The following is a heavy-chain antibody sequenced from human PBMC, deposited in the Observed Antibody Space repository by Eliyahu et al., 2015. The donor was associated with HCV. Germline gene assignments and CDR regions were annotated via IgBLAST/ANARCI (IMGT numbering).Heavy chain of an antibody. CDR1: GFPFVDCH. CDR3: AKPHRPNSYYYYGMDV. J-gene: IGHJ6*02. V-gene: IGHV3-9*01. CDR2: ISWNSGSI. D-gene: IGHD6-6*01. Sequence: EVQLVESGGGLVQPGRSLRLSCAASGFPFVDCHVPGFGXAPGKGLEWVSGISWNSGSIDYADSVKGRFTISRDNAKNSLYLQMNSLRAEDTALYYCAKPHRPNSYYYYGMDVWGRGTTVTVSS.